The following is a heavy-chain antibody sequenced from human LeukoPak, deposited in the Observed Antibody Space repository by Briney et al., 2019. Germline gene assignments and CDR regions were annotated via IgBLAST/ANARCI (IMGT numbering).Heavy chain of an antibody. Sequence: GGSLRLSCAASGFTLDSHGMHWVRQAPGKGLEWVAVISYDGSNKYYADSVKGRFTISRDNSKNTLYLQIDSLRAEDTAVYYCARDYDIFTGYSNGYYFDYWGQGTLVPVSS. CDR3: ARDYDIFTGYSNGYYFDY. D-gene: IGHD3-9*01. CDR2: ISYDGSNK. CDR1: GFTLDSHG. J-gene: IGHJ4*02. V-gene: IGHV3-30*03.